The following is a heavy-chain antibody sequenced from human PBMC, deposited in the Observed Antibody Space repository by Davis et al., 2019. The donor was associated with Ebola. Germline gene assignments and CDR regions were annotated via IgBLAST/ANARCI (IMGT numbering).Heavy chain of an antibody. CDR3: ARARTTGTRYYYYYGMDV. CDR1: GGTFSSYA. Sequence: SVKVSCKASGGTFSSYAISWVRQAPGQGLEWMGGIIPILGIANYAQKFQGRVTITADKSTSTAYMELSSLRSEDTAVYYCARARTTGTRYYYYYGMDVWGQGTTVTVSS. CDR2: IIPILGIA. D-gene: IGHD1-1*01. V-gene: IGHV1-69*10. J-gene: IGHJ6*02.